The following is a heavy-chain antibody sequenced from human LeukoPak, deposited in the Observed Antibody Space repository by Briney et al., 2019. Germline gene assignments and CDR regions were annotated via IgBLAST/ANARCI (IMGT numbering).Heavy chain of an antibody. CDR2: IIPILGIA. CDR3: ARGGVDIVATIAPQGEFFDY. CDR1: GGTFSSYA. V-gene: IGHV1-69*04. J-gene: IGHJ4*02. Sequence: ASVKVSCKASGGTFSSYAISWVRQAPGQGLEWMGRIIPILGIANYAQKFQGRVTITADKSTSTAYMELSSLRSEDTAVYYCARGGVDIVATIAPQGEFFDYWGQGTLVTVSS. D-gene: IGHD5-12*01.